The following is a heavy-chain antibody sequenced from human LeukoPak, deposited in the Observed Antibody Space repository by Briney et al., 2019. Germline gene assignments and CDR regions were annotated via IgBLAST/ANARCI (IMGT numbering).Heavy chain of an antibody. V-gene: IGHV3-7*01. CDR2: IKQDGSEK. Sequence: GGSLRLSCAASGFTFSSYWMSWVRQAPGKGLEGVANIKQDGSEKYYVDSVKGRFTISRDNAKNSLYLQMNSLRAEDTAVYYCAAERWLQLGDAFDIWGQGTMVTVSS. CDR1: GFTFSSYW. J-gene: IGHJ3*02. CDR3: AAERWLQLGDAFDI. D-gene: IGHD5-24*01.